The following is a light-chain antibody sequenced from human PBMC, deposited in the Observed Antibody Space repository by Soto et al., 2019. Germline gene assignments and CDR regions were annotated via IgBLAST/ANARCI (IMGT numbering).Light chain of an antibody. CDR2: GVS. CDR3: GQFVSSPPRT. CDR1: QSVGSTF. V-gene: IGKV3-20*01. Sequence: EIVLTQSPGTLSLSPGERATLSCRASQSVGSTFLAWDQQKPGQAPRLLIYGVSTRATGIPARFSGSWSETDFTLSIRRLEPEDFAVYYCGQFVSSPPRTFGQGTKVEIK. J-gene: IGKJ1*01.